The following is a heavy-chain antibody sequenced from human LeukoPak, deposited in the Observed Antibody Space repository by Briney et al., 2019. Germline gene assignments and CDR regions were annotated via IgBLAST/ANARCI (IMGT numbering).Heavy chain of an antibody. V-gene: IGHV1-24*01. CDR3: ATDGAAAAGFDY. J-gene: IGHJ4*02. CDR2: FDPEDGET. D-gene: IGHD6-13*01. Sequence: ASVKVSCKVSGYTLTELSMHWVRQAPGKGLEWMGGFDPEDGETIYAQKFQGRVTMTEDTSTDTAYMELSSLRSEDTAVYYCATDGAAAAGFDYLGQGTLVTVFS. CDR1: GYTLTELS.